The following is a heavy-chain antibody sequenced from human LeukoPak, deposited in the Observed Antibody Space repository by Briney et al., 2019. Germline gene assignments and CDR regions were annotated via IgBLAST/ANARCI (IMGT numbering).Heavy chain of an antibody. Sequence: GGSLRLSCAASGFTFSSYAMSWVRQAPGKGLAWVSAISGSGGSTYYADSVKGRFTISRDNSKNTLYLQMNSLRAEDTAVYYCAKTLSGSWYYDYWGQGTLVTVSS. CDR1: GFTFSSYA. J-gene: IGHJ4*02. D-gene: IGHD6-13*01. CDR2: ISGSGGST. CDR3: AKTLSGSWYYDY. V-gene: IGHV3-23*01.